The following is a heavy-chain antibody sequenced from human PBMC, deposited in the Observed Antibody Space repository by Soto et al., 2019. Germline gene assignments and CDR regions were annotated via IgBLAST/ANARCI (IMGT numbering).Heavy chain of an antibody. CDR3: ERNGDCSDGECAPYYYYGVDV. V-gene: IGHV3-33*01. D-gene: IGHD2-8*01. J-gene: IGHJ6*02. CDR2: IWYDGSHK. Sequence: GGALRLSCAASGFTFSSYGMHWVRQAPGKGLEWVAVIWYDGSHKYYADSVKGRFTVSRDNSKNTLYLQMDSLRPEDTALYYCERNGDCSDGECAPYYYYGVDVWGQGTMVTASS. CDR1: GFTFSSYG.